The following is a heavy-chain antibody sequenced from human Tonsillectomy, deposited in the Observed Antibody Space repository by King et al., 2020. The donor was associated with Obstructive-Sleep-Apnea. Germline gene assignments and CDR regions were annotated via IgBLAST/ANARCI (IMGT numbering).Heavy chain of an antibody. V-gene: IGHV3-33*01. CDR3: ARGRLGATAYYFDY. D-gene: IGHD1-26*01. J-gene: IGHJ4*02. CDR1: GFTFSSYG. Sequence: QLVQSGGGVVQPGRSLRLSCAASGFTFSSYGMHWVRQAPGKGLEWVAGIWYDGSNKYYADSVKGRFTISRDNSKNTLYLQMNSLSAEDTAVYYCARGRLGATAYYFDYWGQGTLVTVSS. CDR2: IWYDGSNK.